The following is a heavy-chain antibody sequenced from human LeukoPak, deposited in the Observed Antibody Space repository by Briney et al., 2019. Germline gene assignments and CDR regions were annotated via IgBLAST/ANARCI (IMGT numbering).Heavy chain of an antibody. D-gene: IGHD2-15*01. J-gene: IGHJ5*02. CDR1: GYTFTSYG. Sequence: ASVTVSCKASGYTFTSYGISWVRQAPGQGLEWMGWISAYNGSTNYAQKLQGRVTMTTDTSTSTAYMELRSLRSDDTAVYYCAREVVAATVAIWFDPWGQGTLVTVSS. CDR2: ISAYNGST. CDR3: AREVVAATVAIWFDP. V-gene: IGHV1-18*01.